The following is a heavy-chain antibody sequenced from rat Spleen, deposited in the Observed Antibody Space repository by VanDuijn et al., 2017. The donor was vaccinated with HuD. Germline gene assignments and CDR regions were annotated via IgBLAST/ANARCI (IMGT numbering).Heavy chain of an antibody. CDR3: TRDYNPFAY. V-gene: IGHV5-22*01. D-gene: IGHD1-10*01. CDR1: GFTFSDYY. J-gene: IGHJ3*01. Sequence: EVQLVESGGGLVQPGRSLKLSCAASGFTFSDYYMAWVRQAPKKGLEWVASISYEGSSTYYGDSVKGRFTISRDNAKSTLYLQMNSLRSEDTATYYCTRDYNPFAYWGQGTLVTVSS. CDR2: ISYEGSST.